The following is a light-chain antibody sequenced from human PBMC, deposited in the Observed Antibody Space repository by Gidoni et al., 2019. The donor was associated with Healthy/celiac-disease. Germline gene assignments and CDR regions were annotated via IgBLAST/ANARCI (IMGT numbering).Light chain of an antibody. V-gene: IGKV3-20*01. CDR2: GAS. J-gene: IGKJ3*01. CDR3: QQYGSSPPIT. CDR1: QSVSISY. Sequence: DTVLTQCPGTLSLSQGERATLSCRPSQSVSISYLAWYQQKPGQAPRLLINGASSRATGIPDRCSGSGSGTDFTLTISRLEPEDFAVYYCQQYGSSPPITFGPGTKVDIK.